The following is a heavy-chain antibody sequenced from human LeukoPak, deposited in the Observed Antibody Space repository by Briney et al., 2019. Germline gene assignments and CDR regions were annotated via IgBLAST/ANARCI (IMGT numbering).Heavy chain of an antibody. Sequence: RGSLRLSCSASGFTFSTYAMHWVRQAPGKGLEYVSGISSNGGTTYYADSVKGRFTISRDNSKNTLYLQMSSLRPEDTAVYYCVKDHDWGAFHIWGQGTMVTVSS. V-gene: IGHV3-64D*06. CDR2: ISSNGGTT. D-gene: IGHD7-27*01. CDR3: VKDHDWGAFHI. CDR1: GFTFSTYA. J-gene: IGHJ3*02.